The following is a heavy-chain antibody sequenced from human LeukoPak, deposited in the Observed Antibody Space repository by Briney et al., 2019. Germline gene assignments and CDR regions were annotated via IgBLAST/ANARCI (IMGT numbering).Heavy chain of an antibody. V-gene: IGHV3-21*06. D-gene: IGHD4-11*01. CDR2: TSSGSSYI. CDR3: ARGGLQQQRHDLFDI. J-gene: IGHJ3*02. Sequence: PGGSLRLSCAASGFTFSSYNMNWVRQAPGKGLEWVSSTSSGSSYIYYADSVKGRFTISRDNAKNSLHLQMNSLRAEDTAVYYCARGGLQQQRHDLFDIWGQGTMVTVSS. CDR1: GFTFSSYN.